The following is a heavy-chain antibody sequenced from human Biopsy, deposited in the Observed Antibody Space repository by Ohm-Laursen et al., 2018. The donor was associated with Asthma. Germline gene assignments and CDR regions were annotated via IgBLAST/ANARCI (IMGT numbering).Heavy chain of an antibody. Sequence: SLRLSCTASGFTFSSYSMNWVRQAPGKGLERVSSISSSSNYIYYADSVKGRFTISRDNAKNSLYLQMNSLRAEDTAVYYCARDGTNMNEAMPKDYWGQGTLVTVSS. CDR1: GFTFSSYS. V-gene: IGHV3-21*01. CDR3: ARDGTNMNEAMPKDY. D-gene: IGHD2-2*01. J-gene: IGHJ4*02. CDR2: ISSSSNYI.